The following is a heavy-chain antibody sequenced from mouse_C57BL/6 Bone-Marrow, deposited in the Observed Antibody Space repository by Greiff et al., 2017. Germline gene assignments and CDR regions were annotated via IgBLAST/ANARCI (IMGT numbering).Heavy chain of an antibody. CDR2: IWSGGST. V-gene: IGHV2-2*01. CDR1: GFSLTSYG. Sequence: QVQLQQSGPGLVQPSQSLSITCPVSGFSLTSYGVHWVRQSPGKCLEWLGVIWSGGSTDYNAAFISRLSISKDNSKTQVFLKMNSRQADDTAIYYCARNRHHLYFDYWGQGTTLTVSS. J-gene: IGHJ2*01. D-gene: IGHD3-2*01. CDR3: ARNRHHLYFDY.